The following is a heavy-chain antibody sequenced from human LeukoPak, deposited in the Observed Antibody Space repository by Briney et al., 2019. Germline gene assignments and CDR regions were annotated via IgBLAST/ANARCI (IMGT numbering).Heavy chain of an antibody. Sequence: PSDTLSLTCAVCGGSFSGYYWIWLRQPPGKAREWIGEINHSGSTNYNPSLKSRVPISVDTSKNQFSLKLSSVTAADTAVYYCARGPGRIVGARTYYYGMDVWGQGTTVTVSS. CDR2: INHSGST. CDR1: GGSFSGYY. J-gene: IGHJ6*02. CDR3: ARGPGRIVGARTYYYGMDV. V-gene: IGHV4-34*01. D-gene: IGHD1-26*01.